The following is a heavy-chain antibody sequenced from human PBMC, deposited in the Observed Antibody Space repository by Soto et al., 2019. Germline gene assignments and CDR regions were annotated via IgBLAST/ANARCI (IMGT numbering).Heavy chain of an antibody. CDR1: GLTVSGTKY. V-gene: IGHV3-53*01. J-gene: IGHJ3*01. CDR2: LYDVFGS. D-gene: IGHD1-1*01. Sequence: DVQLVESGGGLIQPGESLRLSCAAFGLTVSGTKYVAWVRQAPGKGLEWVSALYDVFGSFYADSVKGRFTTSSDRSKSTVYLQINDLRPDDTAVYYCASLHAREHAYDVCGQGTTVILSS. CDR3: ASLHAREHAYDV.